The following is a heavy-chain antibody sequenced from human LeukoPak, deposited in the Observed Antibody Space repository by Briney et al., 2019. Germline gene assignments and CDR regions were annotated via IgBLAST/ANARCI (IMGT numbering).Heavy chain of an antibody. CDR1: GASISSYY. Sequence: SETLSLTCTVSGASISSYYWSWIRQPPGQGLERIGYVHYSGITDYNPSLQSRVTISLDTSKSQFSLKLSSVTAADTAVYYCASQLGGTTFHWGQGTLVTVSS. V-gene: IGHV4-59*03. CDR3: ASQLGGTTFH. D-gene: IGHD1-1*01. CDR2: VHYSGIT. J-gene: IGHJ4*02.